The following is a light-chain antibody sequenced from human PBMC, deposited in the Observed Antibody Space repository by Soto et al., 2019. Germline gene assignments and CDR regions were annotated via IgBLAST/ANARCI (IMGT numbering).Light chain of an antibody. CDR1: QSVSSSY. Sequence: EIELTQSPGTLSLSPGERATLSCRASQSVSSSYLAWYQQKPGQAPRLLIYGASSRATGIPDRFSGSGSGTDFTLTISRLEPEDFAAYYCEQYGSSPRTFGQGAMV. J-gene: IGKJ1*01. V-gene: IGKV3-20*01. CDR3: EQYGSSPRT. CDR2: GAS.